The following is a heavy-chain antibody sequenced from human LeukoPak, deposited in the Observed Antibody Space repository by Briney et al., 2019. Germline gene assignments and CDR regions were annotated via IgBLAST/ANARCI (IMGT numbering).Heavy chain of an antibody. CDR1: GFTFSNCA. D-gene: IGHD3-16*02. Sequence: GGSLRLSCAASGFTFSNCAMHWVRQAPGKGLEWVAFIRYDGSNKFYADSVKGRFTISRDNSKNTLYLQMNSLRAEDMAVYYCAKENTFGGVIAHFDYWGQGTLVTVSS. J-gene: IGHJ4*02. CDR3: AKENTFGGVIAHFDY. V-gene: IGHV3-30*02. CDR2: IRYDGSNK.